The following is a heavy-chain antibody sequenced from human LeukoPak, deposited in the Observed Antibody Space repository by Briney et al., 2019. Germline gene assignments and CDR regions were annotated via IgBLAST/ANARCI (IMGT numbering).Heavy chain of an antibody. J-gene: IGHJ5*02. Sequence: PGGSLRLSCAASGFTFSSYAMSWVRQAPGKGLEWASAISGSGGSTYYADSVKGRFTISRDNSKNTLYLQMNSLRAEDTAVYYCAKDRYGSSWYPNWFDPWGQGTLVTVSS. V-gene: IGHV3-23*01. CDR3: AKDRYGSSWYPNWFDP. D-gene: IGHD6-13*01. CDR2: ISGSGGST. CDR1: GFTFSSYA.